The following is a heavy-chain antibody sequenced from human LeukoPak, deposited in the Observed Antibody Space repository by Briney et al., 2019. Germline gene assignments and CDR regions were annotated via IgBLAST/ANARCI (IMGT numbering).Heavy chain of an antibody. CDR2: FDPEDGET. V-gene: IGHV1-24*01. J-gene: IGHJ3*02. D-gene: IGHD3-9*01. CDR1: GYTLTELS. Sequence: ASVKVSCKVSGYTLTELSMHWVRQAPGKGLEWMGGFDPEDGETIYAQKFQGRVTMTEDTSTDTAYMELSSLRSEDTAVYYCATGNTIFSLSAFDIWGQGTMVTVSS. CDR3: ATGNTIFSLSAFDI.